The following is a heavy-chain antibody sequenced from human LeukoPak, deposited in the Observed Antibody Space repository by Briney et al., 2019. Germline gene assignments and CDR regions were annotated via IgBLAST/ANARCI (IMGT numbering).Heavy chain of an antibody. CDR1: GGTFSSYA. CDR3: ARRSGSYLPAPFDY. V-gene: IGHV1-69*13. D-gene: IGHD1-26*01. J-gene: IGHJ4*02. CDR2: IIPIFGTA. Sequence: AASVKVSCTASGGTFSSYAISWVRQAPGQGLEWMGGIIPIFGTANYAQKFQGRVTITADESTSTAYMELSSLRSEDTAVYYCARRSGSYLPAPFDYWGQGTLVTVPS.